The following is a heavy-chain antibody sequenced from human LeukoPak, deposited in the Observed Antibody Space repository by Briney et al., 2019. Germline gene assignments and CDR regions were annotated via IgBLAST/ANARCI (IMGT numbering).Heavy chain of an antibody. Sequence: ASVKVSCRVSGYSLTELSMHWVRQAPGKGLEWVGGFSPGGGETIYAQRFQGRVTMTRATSTDTVYMELGRLTYGDTAVYLCATRFGEFFSGDAFDIWGQGTMVTVSS. CDR3: ATRFGEFFSGDAFDI. J-gene: IGHJ3*02. V-gene: IGHV1-24*01. D-gene: IGHD3-10*01. CDR2: FSPGGGET. CDR1: GYSLTELS.